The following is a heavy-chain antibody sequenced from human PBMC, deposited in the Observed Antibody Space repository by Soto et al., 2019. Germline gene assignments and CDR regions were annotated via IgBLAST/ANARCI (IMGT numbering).Heavy chain of an antibody. CDR2: ISFDRSNI. CDR3: ARKQVAGAFDY. D-gene: IGHD6-19*01. Sequence: GSLRLSCAASGFTFSNYGMHWVRQAPGKGLEWVSTISFDRSNIYYGDSVKGRFTISRDNAKNTLYLQMNSLRAEDTAVYYCARKQVAGAFDYWGQGTLVTVSS. V-gene: IGHV3-33*01. CDR1: GFTFSNYG. J-gene: IGHJ4*02.